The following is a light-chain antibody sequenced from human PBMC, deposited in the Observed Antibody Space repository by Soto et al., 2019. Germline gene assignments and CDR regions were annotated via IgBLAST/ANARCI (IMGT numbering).Light chain of an antibody. CDR1: QGIANW. Sequence: DIQMTQSPSSVSASVGDRVTITCRATQGIANWLAWYQQKPGKAPKLLIYASSTLQSGVPSRFSGSGSGTDFALTINSLQPEDCATYWCLQTSSFPWTLGQGTKVDIK. V-gene: IGKV1-12*01. J-gene: IGKJ1*01. CDR3: LQTSSFPWT. CDR2: ASS.